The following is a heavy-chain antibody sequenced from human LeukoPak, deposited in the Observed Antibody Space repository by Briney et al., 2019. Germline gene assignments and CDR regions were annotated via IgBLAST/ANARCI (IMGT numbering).Heavy chain of an antibody. Sequence: SETLSLTCTVSGGSISTYYWSCIRQSPRKGLEGFGYIYYSGSTNYNPSLKSRVTISVDTSKNQFSLKLSSVTAADTALYYCARAGWLQFGAFDMWGQGTMVTVSS. V-gene: IGHV4-59*01. CDR3: ARAGWLQFGAFDM. CDR2: IYYSGST. CDR1: GGSISTYY. D-gene: IGHD5-24*01. J-gene: IGHJ3*02.